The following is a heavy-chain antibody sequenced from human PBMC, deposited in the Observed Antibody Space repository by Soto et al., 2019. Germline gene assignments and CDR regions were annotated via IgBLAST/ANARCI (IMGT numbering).Heavy chain of an antibody. V-gene: IGHV3-23*01. D-gene: IGHD3-22*01. CDR1: GFTFSSYA. CDR2: ISGSGGST. CDR3: AKGGGGYYDSSGYRPFDY. J-gene: IGHJ4*02. Sequence: GGSLILSCAASGFTFSSYAMSWVRQAPGKGLEWVSAISGSGGSTYYADSVKGRFTISRDNSKNTLYLQMNSLRAEDTAVYYCAKGGGGYYDSSGYRPFDYWGQGTLVTVSS.